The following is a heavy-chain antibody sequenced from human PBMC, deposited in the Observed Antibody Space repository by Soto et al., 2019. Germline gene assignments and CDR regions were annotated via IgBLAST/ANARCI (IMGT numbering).Heavy chain of an antibody. V-gene: IGHV3-33*01. CDR2: IWYDGSNK. Sequence: GGSLRLSCAASGFTFSSYGMHWVRQAPGKGLEWVAVIWYDGSNKYYADSVKGRFTISRDNSKNTLYLQMNSLRAEDTAVYYCARVRYDFWSGADYYGMDVWGQGTTVTVSS. CDR1: GFTFSSYG. D-gene: IGHD3-3*01. J-gene: IGHJ6*02. CDR3: ARVRYDFWSGADYYGMDV.